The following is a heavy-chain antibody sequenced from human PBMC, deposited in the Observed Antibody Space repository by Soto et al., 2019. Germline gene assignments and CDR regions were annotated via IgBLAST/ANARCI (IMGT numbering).Heavy chain of an antibody. CDR2: INSDGSST. CDR1: GFTFSSYW. V-gene: IGHV3-74*01. Sequence: EVPLVESGGGLVQPGGSLRLSCAASGFTFSSYWMHWVRQAPGKGLVWVSRINSDGSSTSYADSVKGRFTISRDNAKNALYLQMNSLRAEDTAVYYCASLSPHWYFDLWGRGTLVTVSS. J-gene: IGHJ2*01. CDR3: ASLSPHWYFDL.